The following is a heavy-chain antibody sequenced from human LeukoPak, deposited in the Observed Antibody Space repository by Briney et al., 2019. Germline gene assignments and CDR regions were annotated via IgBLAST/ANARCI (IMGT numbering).Heavy chain of an antibody. CDR2: INHSGST. V-gene: IGHV4-34*01. Sequence: PSETLSLTCAVYGGSFSGNYWSWIRKPPGKGLEWIGEINHSGSTNYNPSLKSRVTISVDTSKNQFSLKLRSVTAADTAVYYCARYDSSSWYEYFQHWGQGTLVTVSS. CDR1: GGSFSGNY. D-gene: IGHD6-13*01. CDR3: ARYDSSSWYEYFQH. J-gene: IGHJ1*01.